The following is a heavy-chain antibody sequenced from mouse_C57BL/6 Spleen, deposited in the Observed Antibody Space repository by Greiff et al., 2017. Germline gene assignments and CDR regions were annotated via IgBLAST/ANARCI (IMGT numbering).Heavy chain of an antibody. Sequence: EVQLQQSGAELVKPGASVKLSCTASGFNIKDYYMHWVKQRTEQGLEGIGRIDPEDGETKYAPKFQGKATITADTSSNTAYLRLRSLTSEDTAVYYCARSGPYYSNYVAYWGQGTLVTVSA. D-gene: IGHD2-5*01. J-gene: IGHJ3*01. V-gene: IGHV14-2*01. CDR1: GFNIKDYY. CDR3: ARSGPYYSNYVAY. CDR2: IDPEDGET.